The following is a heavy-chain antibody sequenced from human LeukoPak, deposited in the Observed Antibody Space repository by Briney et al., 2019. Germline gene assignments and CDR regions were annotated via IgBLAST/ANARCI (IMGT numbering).Heavy chain of an antibody. CDR2: ISGSGLST. CDR1: GFIFSSYA. J-gene: IGHJ4*02. D-gene: IGHD3-3*01. CDR3: AKANVLRFLEWLSPPSY. Sequence: GGSLRLSCAASGFIFSSYAMSWVRQAPGKGLEWVSTISGSGLSTYYADSVKGRFTISRDNSKNTLYLQMNSLRAEDTAVYYCAKANVLRFLEWLSPPSYWGQGTLVTVSS. V-gene: IGHV3-23*01.